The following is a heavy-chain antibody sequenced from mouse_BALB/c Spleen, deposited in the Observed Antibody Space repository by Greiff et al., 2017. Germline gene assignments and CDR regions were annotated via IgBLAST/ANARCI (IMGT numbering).Heavy chain of an antibody. V-gene: IGHV1S126*01. Sequence: QVQLKESGPQLVRPGASVKISCKASGYSFTSYWMHWVKQRPGQGLEWIGMIDPSDSETRLNQKFKDKATLTVDKSSSTAYMQLSSPTSEDSAVYYCARLGDDGYYYAMDYWGQGTSVTVSS. CDR3: ARLGDDGYYYAMDY. CDR1: GYSFTSYW. J-gene: IGHJ4*01. D-gene: IGHD2-3*01. CDR2: IDPSDSET.